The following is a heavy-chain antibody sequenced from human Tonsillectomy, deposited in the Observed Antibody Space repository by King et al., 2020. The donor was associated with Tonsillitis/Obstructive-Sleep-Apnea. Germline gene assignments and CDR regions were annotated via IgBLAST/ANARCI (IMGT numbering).Heavy chain of an antibody. J-gene: IGHJ4*02. D-gene: IGHD6-6*01. CDR1: GYSFTSYW. CDR2: IYPGDSDT. Sequence: QLVQSGAEVKKPGASLKISCKGSGYSFTSYWIGWVRQMPGKGLEWMGIIYPGDSDTRYSPSFQGQVTISADKSISTAYLQWSSLKASDTAMYYCARRSFGSSPPPSLDYWGQGTLVTVSS. CDR3: ARRSFGSSPPPSLDY. V-gene: IGHV5-51*01.